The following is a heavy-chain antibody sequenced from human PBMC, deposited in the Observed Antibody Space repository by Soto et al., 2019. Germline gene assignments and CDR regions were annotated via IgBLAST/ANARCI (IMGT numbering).Heavy chain of an antibody. V-gene: IGHV4-39*01. Sequence: SETLSLTCTVSGGPIITTNNYWGWIRQPPGKGLEWIGSIYYSGASYYNPSLKSRVTISLDTSKNQFSLKLSSVTAADTAVYYCVTVASSRYYYAMEVWGQGTTVTVSS. D-gene: IGHD6-19*01. J-gene: IGHJ6*02. CDR1: GGPIITTNNY. CDR2: IYYSGAS. CDR3: VTVASSRYYYAMEV.